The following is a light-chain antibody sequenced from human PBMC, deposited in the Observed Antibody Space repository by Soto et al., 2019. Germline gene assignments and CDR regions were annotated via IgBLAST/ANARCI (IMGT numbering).Light chain of an antibody. Sequence: QSALTQPASVSGSPGQSITISCTGTSSDIDTYNYVSWYQQHPGKAPKLIIYEVTNRPSGVSNRFSGSKSGNTASLTISGLQAEDEADYYCTSYTSSITYVFGTGTKLTVL. V-gene: IGLV2-14*01. CDR3: TSYTSSITYV. J-gene: IGLJ1*01. CDR1: SSDIDTYNY. CDR2: EVT.